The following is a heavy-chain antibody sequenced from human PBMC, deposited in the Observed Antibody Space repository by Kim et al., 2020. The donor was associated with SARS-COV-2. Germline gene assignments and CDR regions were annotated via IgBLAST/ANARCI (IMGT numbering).Heavy chain of an antibody. J-gene: IGHJ4*02. Sequence: ASVKVSCKASGYTFTSYGMTWVRQAPGQGLEWMGWISANNGNTNYAQKLQGRVTMTTDTTTSTAYMELRSLRSDDTAVYYCARGGVTTGTTPSWYWGQGTLVTVSS. V-gene: IGHV1-18*01. D-gene: IGHD1-1*01. CDR2: ISANNGNT. CDR1: GYTFTSYG. CDR3: ARGGVTTGTTPSWY.